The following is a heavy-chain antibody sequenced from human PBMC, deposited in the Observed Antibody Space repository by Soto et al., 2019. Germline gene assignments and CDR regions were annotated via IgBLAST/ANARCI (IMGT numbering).Heavy chain of an antibody. D-gene: IGHD3-10*01. CDR2: ISAYNGNT. V-gene: IGHV1-18*01. CDR1: GYTFTSYG. J-gene: IGHJ4*02. Sequence: ASVKVSCKASGYTFTSYGISWVRQAPGQGLEWMGWISAYNGNTNYAQKLQGRVTMTTDTSTNTAYMELRSLRSDDTAVYYCARVSTMVRGVITEDYWGQGTLVTVSS. CDR3: ARVSTMVRGVITEDY.